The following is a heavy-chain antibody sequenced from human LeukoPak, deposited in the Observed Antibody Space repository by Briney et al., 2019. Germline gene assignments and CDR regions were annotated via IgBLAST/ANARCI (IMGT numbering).Heavy chain of an antibody. CDR2: INHSGST. CDR1: GGSFSGYY. J-gene: IGHJ3*01. CDR3: ASIMITFGGVIVRDV. V-gene: IGHV4-34*01. D-gene: IGHD3-16*02. Sequence: SETLSLTCAVYGGSFSGYYWTWIRQPPGKGLEWIGEINHSGSTNYNSSLKSRVIISVDTSKNQFSLKLSSVTAADTAVYYCASIMITFGGVIVRDVWGQGTMVTVSS.